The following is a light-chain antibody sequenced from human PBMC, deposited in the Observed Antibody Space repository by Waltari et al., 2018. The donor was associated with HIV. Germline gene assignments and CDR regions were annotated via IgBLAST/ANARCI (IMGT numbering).Light chain of an antibody. Sequence: QTVVTQDPSFSVSPGGTFTLTCGFSSGSVSTSSYPSWYQLTPGQTPRTLIYSTNTRSSGVPDRFSGSILGIKAALTITGAQADDESVYFCALYMGSGIVVFGGGTKLTVL. CDR3: ALYMGSGIVV. CDR2: STN. V-gene: IGLV8-61*01. J-gene: IGLJ2*01. CDR1: SGSVSTSSY.